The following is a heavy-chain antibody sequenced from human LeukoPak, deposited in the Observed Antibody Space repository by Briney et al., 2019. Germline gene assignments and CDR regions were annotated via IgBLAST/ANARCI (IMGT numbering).Heavy chain of an antibody. Sequence: SETLSLTCTVSGGSISSSSYYWGWIRQPPGEGLEWIGSIYYSGSTYYNPSLKSRVTISVDTSKNQFSLKLSSVTAADTAVYYCARHTYSSSSGFDIWGRGTMVTVSS. CDR3: ARHTYSSSSGFDI. J-gene: IGHJ3*02. V-gene: IGHV4-39*01. D-gene: IGHD6-13*01. CDR2: IYYSGST. CDR1: GGSISSSSYY.